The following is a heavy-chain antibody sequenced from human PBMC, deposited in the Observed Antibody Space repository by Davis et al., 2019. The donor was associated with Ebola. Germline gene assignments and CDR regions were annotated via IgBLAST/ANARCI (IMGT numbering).Heavy chain of an antibody. Sequence: SETLSLTCAVYGGSISSSSYYWGWIRQPPGKGLEWIGSIYYSGSTYYNPSLKSRVTISVDTSKNQFSLRLTSVTAADTGVYYCARGLYGRRLRFWGQGTLVTVSS. CDR1: GGSISSSSYY. CDR2: IYYSGST. D-gene: IGHD3-10*01. CDR3: ARGLYGRRLRF. J-gene: IGHJ4*02. V-gene: IGHV4-39*01.